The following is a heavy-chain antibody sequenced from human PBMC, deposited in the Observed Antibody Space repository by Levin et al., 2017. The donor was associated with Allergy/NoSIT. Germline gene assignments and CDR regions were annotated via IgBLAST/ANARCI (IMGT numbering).Heavy chain of an antibody. J-gene: IGHJ4*02. V-gene: IGHV4-39*01. CDR3: ARQGLESIVVVPAATDY. Sequence: PSETLSLTCTVSGGSISSSSYYWGWIRQPPGKGLEWIGSIYYSGSTYYNPSLKSRVTISVDTSKNQFSLKLSSVTAADTDVYYCARQGLESIVVVPAATDYWGQGTLVTVSS. CDR1: GGSISSSSYY. CDR2: IYYSGST. D-gene: IGHD2-2*01.